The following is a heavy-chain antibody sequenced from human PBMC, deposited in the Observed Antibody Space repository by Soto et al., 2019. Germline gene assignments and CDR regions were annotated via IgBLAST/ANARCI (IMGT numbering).Heavy chain of an antibody. CDR2: INHSGST. Sequence: TSETLSLTCAVYGGSFSGYYWSWIRQPPGKGLEWIGEINHSGSTNYNPSLKSRVTISVDTSKNQFSLKLSSVTAADTAVYYCARLAYYYDFMYVCGKGTTVIGSS. J-gene: IGHJ6*03. V-gene: IGHV4-34*01. CDR3: ARLAYYYDFMYV. CDR1: GGSFSGYY.